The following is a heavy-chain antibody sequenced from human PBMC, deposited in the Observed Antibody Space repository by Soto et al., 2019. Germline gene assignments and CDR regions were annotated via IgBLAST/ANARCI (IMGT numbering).Heavy chain of an antibody. CDR1: GFTFSSYA. D-gene: IGHD3-16*01. Sequence: PGGSLRLSCAASGFTFSSYAMHWVRQAPGKGLEWVAVISYDGNNKYYAESVKGRFTIYRDNSRNTVYLQMNSLRADDSAVYYCAKDRLAGGFDYWGQGTLVTVSS. CDR2: ISYDGNNK. CDR3: AKDRLAGGFDY. V-gene: IGHV3-30-3*01. J-gene: IGHJ4*02.